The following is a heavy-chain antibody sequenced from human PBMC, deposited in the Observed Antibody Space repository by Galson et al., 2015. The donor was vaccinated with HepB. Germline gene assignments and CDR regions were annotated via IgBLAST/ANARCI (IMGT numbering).Heavy chain of an antibody. CDR3: ARDALGSSGWYKISGVWFDP. D-gene: IGHD6-19*01. J-gene: IGHJ5*02. CDR2: ISSSSSTI. CDR1: GFTFSSYS. V-gene: IGHV3-48*01. Sequence: SLRLSCAASGFTFSSYSMNWVRQAPGKGLEWVSYISSSSSTIYYADSVKGRFTISRDNAKNSLYLQMNSLRAEDTAVYYCARDALGSSGWYKISGVWFDPWGQGTLVTVSS.